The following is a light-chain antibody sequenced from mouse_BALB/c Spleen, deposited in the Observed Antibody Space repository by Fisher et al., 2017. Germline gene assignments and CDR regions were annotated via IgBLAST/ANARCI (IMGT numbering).Light chain of an antibody. CDR3: QQWSSNPPT. V-gene: IGKV4-59*01. CDR2: STS. CDR1: SSVSY. Sequence: IVLTQSTAIMSASPGEKVTMTCSASSSVSYMHWYQQKSGTSPKLLIYSTSNLASGVPSRFSGSGSGTSYSLTINSMEAEDAATYYCQQWSSNPPTFGAGTKLELK. J-gene: IGKJ5*01.